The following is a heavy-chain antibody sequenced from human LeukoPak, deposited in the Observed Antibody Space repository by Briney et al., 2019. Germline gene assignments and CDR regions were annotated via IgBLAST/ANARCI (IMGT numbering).Heavy chain of an antibody. Sequence: PSETLSLTCTVSGYSISSGYYWGWIRQPPGKGLEWIGSIYHSGSTYYNPSLKSRVTISVDTSKNQFSLKLSSLTAADTAVYYCARVALPGVYYFDYWGQGTLVTASS. CDR1: GYSISSGYY. CDR3: ARVALPGVYYFDY. V-gene: IGHV4-38-2*02. CDR2: IYHSGST. J-gene: IGHJ4*02. D-gene: IGHD2-8*01.